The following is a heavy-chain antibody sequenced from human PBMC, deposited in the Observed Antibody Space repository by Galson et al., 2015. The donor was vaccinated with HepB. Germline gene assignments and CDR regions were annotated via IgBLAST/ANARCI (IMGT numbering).Heavy chain of an antibody. CDR2: IRSKAYGGTT. Sequence: SLRLSCAASGFTFGDYAMSWFRQAPGKGLEWVGFIRSKAYGGTTEYAASVKGRFTISRDDSKSIAYLQMNSLKTEDTAVYYCTRALGWHSSGWYGGYYYYGMDVWGQGTTVTVSS. J-gene: IGHJ6*02. D-gene: IGHD6-19*01. CDR3: TRALGWHSSGWYGGYYYYGMDV. V-gene: IGHV3-49*03. CDR1: GFTFGDYA.